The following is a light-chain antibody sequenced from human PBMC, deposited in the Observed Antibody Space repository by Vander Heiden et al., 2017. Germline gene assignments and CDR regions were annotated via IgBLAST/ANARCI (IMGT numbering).Light chain of an antibody. CDR2: AAS. J-gene: IGKJ2*01. V-gene: IGKV1D-8*01. CDR3: QQDDNFPIA. Sequence: VIWMTQSPSLLSASTGDRVTISCRMSQGISNYLAWYQQKPGKAPELLISAASTLQSGVPSRFSGSGSGTYFTLTISCLQSEDFATYYCQQDDNFPIAFGQGTKMEIK. CDR1: QGISNY.